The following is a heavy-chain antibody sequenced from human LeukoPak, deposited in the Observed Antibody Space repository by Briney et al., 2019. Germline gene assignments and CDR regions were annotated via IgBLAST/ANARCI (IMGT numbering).Heavy chain of an antibody. CDR1: GFTFSSYA. Sequence: GESLRLSCAASGFTFSSYAMSWVRQAPGKGLEWVSAISGSGGSTYYADSVKGRFTISRDNSKNTLYLQMNSLRAEDTAVYYCAKDALSDSSGYYWAYWGQGTLVTVSS. D-gene: IGHD3-22*01. CDR3: AKDALSDSSGYYWAY. J-gene: IGHJ4*02. CDR2: ISGSGGST. V-gene: IGHV3-23*01.